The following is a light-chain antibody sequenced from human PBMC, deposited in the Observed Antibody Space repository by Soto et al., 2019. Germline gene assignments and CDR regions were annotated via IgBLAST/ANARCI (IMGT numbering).Light chain of an antibody. J-gene: IGLJ1*01. V-gene: IGLV2-14*01. CDR2: DVS. CDR3: SSYTSSSTLRV. Sequence: QSALTQPASVSGSPGQSITISCTGTSSDVGGYNYVSWYQQHPGKAPKLMIYDVSNRPSGVSNRFSGSKSGNTASLTISGLQAEDEADYYCSSYTSSSTLRVFGTGTMLTVL. CDR1: SSDVGGYNY.